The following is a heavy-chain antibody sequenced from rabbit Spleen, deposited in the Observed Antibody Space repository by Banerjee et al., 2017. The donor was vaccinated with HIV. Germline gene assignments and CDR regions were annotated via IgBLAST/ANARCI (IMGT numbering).Heavy chain of an antibody. CDR3: ARDTSSSFSSYGMDL. J-gene: IGHJ6*01. D-gene: IGHD1-1*01. V-gene: IGHV1S45*01. CDR2: IDTGSSGFT. Sequence: QQQLEESGGGLDKPGGTLTLTCTASGFSFSSSYYMCWVRQAPGKGLEWIACIDTGSSGFTYFASWAKGRFTISKTSSTTVTLQMTSLTAADTATYFCARDTSSSFSSYGMDLWGPGTLVTVS. CDR1: GFSFSSSYY.